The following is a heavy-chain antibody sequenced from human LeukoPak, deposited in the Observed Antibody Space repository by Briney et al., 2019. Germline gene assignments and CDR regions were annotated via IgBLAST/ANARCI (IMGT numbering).Heavy chain of an antibody. CDR3: AREYSSSWYYFDY. D-gene: IGHD6-13*01. V-gene: IGHV1-2*02. CDR1: GYTFTGYY. J-gene: IGHJ4*02. Sequence: ASVKVSCKASGYTFTGYYTHWVRQAPGQGLEWMGWINPNSGGTNYAQKFQGRVTMTRDTSISTAYMELSRLRSDDTAVYYCAREYSSSWYYFDYWGQGTLVTVSS. CDR2: INPNSGGT.